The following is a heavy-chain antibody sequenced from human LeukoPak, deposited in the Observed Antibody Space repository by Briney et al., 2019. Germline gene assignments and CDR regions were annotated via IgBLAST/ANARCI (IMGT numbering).Heavy chain of an antibody. CDR1: GFTLSSYW. V-gene: IGHV3-7*01. Sequence: TGGSLRLSCAASGFTLSSYWMTWVRQAPGKGLEGVANIKPDGSEKYYVHSVKGRFTTSRDNAKNSLYLQMNSLRVEDTAMYYCARITMVRGARQDDYWGPGILVTVSS. CDR2: IKPDGSEK. CDR3: ARITMVRGARQDDY. J-gene: IGHJ4*02. D-gene: IGHD3-10*01.